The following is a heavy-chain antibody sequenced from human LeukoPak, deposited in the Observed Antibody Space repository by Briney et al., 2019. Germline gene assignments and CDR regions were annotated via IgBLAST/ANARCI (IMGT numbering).Heavy chain of an antibody. Sequence: SETLSLTCTVSGGSISSSSYYWGWIRQPPGKGLEWIGSIYYSGSTYYNPSLKSRVTISVDTSNNQFSLKLSSVTAADTAVYFCAMRNTVDNWFDPWGQGTLVTVSS. D-gene: IGHD4-23*01. V-gene: IGHV4-39*07. CDR3: AMRNTVDNWFDP. J-gene: IGHJ5*02. CDR2: IYYSGST. CDR1: GGSISSSSYY.